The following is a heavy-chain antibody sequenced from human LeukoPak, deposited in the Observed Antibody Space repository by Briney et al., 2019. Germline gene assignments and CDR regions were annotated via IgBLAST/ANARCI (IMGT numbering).Heavy chain of an antibody. Sequence: PSETLSLTCAVYGGSFSGYYWSWIRQPPGKGLEWIGEITHSGSTTYNPSLKSRFTISVDTSKNQFPLKLSSVTAADTAVYYCARDQTSKGDAFDIWGQGTMVTVSS. V-gene: IGHV4-34*01. CDR3: ARDQTSKGDAFDI. CDR1: GGSFSGYY. J-gene: IGHJ3*02. CDR2: ITHSGST.